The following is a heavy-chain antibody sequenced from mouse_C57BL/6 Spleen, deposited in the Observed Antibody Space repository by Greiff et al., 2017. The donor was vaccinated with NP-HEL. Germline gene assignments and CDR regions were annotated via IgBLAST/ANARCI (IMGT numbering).Heavy chain of an antibody. CDR1: GYTFTSYW. CDR2: IDPSDSET. J-gene: IGHJ3*01. CDR3: ARSGSNYGGAWFAY. V-gene: IGHV1-52*01. D-gene: IGHD2-5*01. Sequence: QVQLQQPGAELVRPGSSVKLSCKASGYTFTSYWMHWVKQRPIQGLEWIGNIDPSDSETHYNQKFKDKATLTVDKSSSTAYMQLSSLTSEDSAVYYCARSGSNYGGAWFAYWGQGTLVTGSA.